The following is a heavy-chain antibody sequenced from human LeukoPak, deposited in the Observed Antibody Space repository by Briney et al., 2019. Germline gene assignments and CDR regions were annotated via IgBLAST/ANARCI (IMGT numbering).Heavy chain of an antibody. J-gene: IGHJ3*02. D-gene: IGHD1-26*01. CDR3: ARDVGAEAGRIQAFDI. Sequence: GRSLRLSCALTGFTFDDHVMHWVRPAPGKGLEWVSGISWSSDSIGYAESVEGRFTISRDNANNSLYLQMNSLRAEDTALYYCARDVGAEAGRIQAFDIWDQGTMVTVSS. CDR2: ISWSSDSI. CDR1: GFTFDDHV. V-gene: IGHV3-9*01.